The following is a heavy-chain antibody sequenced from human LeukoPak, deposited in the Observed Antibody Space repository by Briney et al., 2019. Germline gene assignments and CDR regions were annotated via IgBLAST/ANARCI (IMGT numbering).Heavy chain of an antibody. J-gene: IGHJ4*02. D-gene: IGHD3-22*01. Sequence: PGGSLRLSCAASGFTFSNYAMNWVRQAPGKGLEWVSGISGSAGSTYNADSVKGRFTISRDNPKNTLYLQMNSLRAEDTAIYYCAKSRGSSYYYAPFDYWGQGTLVTASS. CDR2: ISGSAGST. V-gene: IGHV3-23*01. CDR1: GFTFSNYA. CDR3: AKSRGSSYYYAPFDY.